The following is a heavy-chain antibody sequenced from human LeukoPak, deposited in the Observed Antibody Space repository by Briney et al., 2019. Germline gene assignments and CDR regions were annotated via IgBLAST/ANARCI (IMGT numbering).Heavy chain of an antibody. J-gene: IGHJ4*02. CDR1: GSSFRSYG. D-gene: IGHD3-22*01. CDR2: MSYDGSTK. Sequence: GGSLRLSCAASGSSFRSYGMHWVRQAPGKGLEWVAGMSYDGSTKYYADSVKGRFTISRDNSKNTLYLQMDALRAEDTAVYYCARTYYYDSSGYWGQGTLVTASS. V-gene: IGHV3-30*03. CDR3: ARTYYYDSSGY.